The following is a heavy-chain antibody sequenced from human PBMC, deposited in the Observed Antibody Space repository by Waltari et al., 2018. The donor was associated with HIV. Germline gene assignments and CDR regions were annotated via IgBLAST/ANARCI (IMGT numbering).Heavy chain of an antibody. CDR1: GFTFSSYS. V-gene: IGHV3-48*01. D-gene: IGHD1-7*01. CDR3: ARKSVTGTTPEAFDI. CDR2: ISSSSSTI. J-gene: IGHJ3*02. Sequence: EVQLVESGGGLVQPGGSLRLSCAASGFTFSSYSMNWVRQAPGKGLEWVSYISSSSSTIYYADSVKGRFTISRDNAKNSLYLQMNSLRAEDTAVYYCARKSVTGTTPEAFDIWGQGTMVTVSS.